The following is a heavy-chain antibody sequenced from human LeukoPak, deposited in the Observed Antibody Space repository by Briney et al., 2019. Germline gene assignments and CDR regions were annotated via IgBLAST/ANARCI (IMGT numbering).Heavy chain of an antibody. V-gene: IGHV4-61*01. D-gene: IGHD1-26*01. J-gene: IGHJ4*02. CDR3: ARVSSGATTVDY. Sequence: SETLSLTCTVSAGSVSNGNYYWSWLRQPPGKALEWIGYIYYTGTTYYIPSLEGRVTISVDTSKNQFSVKLNSVTAADTAVYYCARVSSGATTVDYWGQGTLVTVSS. CDR1: AGSVSNGNYY. CDR2: IYYTGTT.